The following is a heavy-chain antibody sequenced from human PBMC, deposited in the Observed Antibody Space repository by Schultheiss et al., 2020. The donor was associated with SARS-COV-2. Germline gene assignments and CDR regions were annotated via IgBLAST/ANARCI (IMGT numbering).Heavy chain of an antibody. J-gene: IGHJ5*02. V-gene: IGHV4-39*01. D-gene: IGHD1-1*01. Sequence: SETLSLTCTVSGGSISSSSYYWGWIRQPPGKGLEWIGSIYTSGSTYYNPSLKSRVTISVDTSKNQFSLKLSSVTAADTAVYYCARRVNDGRWFDPWGQGTLVTVSS. CDR2: IYTSGST. CDR1: GGSISSSSYY. CDR3: ARRVNDGRWFDP.